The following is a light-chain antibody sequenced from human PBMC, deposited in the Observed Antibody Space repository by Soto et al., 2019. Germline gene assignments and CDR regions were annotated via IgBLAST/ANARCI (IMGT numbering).Light chain of an antibody. J-gene: IGKJ3*01. CDR3: QQLNSYLFP. CDR1: QALSNY. CDR2: SAS. Sequence: DDQLAQPPSVLSASVGDTVPIPCRASQALSNYLAWYKQKPGKAPDLLIYSASTLQSGVPSRFSGSGSETEFSLTIRALQPEEVATDYCQQLNSYLFPVGPGNEVAIK. V-gene: IGKV1-9*01.